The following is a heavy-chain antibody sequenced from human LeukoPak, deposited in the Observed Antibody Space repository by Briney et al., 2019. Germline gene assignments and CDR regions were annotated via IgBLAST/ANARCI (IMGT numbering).Heavy chain of an antibody. CDR2: IYYSGST. D-gene: IGHD5-24*01. V-gene: IGHV4-39*01. Sequence: SETLSLTCTVSGGSISSGGYYWSWIRQPPGKGLEWIGSIYYSGSTYYNPSLKSRVTISVDTSKNQFSLKLSSVTAAATAVFYCARQTGDNVEMATIRDYWGQGTLVTVSS. CDR1: GGSISSGGYY. CDR3: ARQTGDNVEMATIRDY. J-gene: IGHJ4*02.